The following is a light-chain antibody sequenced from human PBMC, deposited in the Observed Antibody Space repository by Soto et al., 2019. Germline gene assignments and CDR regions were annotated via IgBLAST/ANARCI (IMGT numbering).Light chain of an antibody. CDR2: GAS. V-gene: IGKV3-20*01. Sequence: VLTQSPGTLSLSPGERANLSCRASQSVSSTYLAWYQQKPGQAPRLLIYGASSRATGIPDRFSGSGSGTDFTLTISRLEPEDFAVYYCQQFGSSPRTFGQGTKVDIK. J-gene: IGKJ1*01. CDR1: QSVSSTY. CDR3: QQFGSSPRT.